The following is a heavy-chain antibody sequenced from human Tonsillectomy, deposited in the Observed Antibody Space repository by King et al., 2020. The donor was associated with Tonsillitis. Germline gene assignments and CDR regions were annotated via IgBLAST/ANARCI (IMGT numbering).Heavy chain of an antibody. CDR1: GGSISSYY. Sequence: VQLQESGPGLVKPSETLSLTCTVSGGSISSYYWSWSRHPPGKGLEWVWYIYYSGRTNYNPSLKSRVTMSVDTSKSQFSLKLSSVTAADTAVYYCAREISLADAFDIWGQGTMVTVSS. J-gene: IGHJ3*02. D-gene: IGHD1-1*01. V-gene: IGHV4-59*01. CDR3: AREISLADAFDI. CDR2: IYYSGRT.